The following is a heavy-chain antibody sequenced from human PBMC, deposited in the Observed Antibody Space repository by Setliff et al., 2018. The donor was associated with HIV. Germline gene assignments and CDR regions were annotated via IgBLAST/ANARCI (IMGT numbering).Heavy chain of an antibody. Sequence: ASVKVSCKASGGTFSSYAISWVRQAPGQGLEWMGGIIPIFGTANYTQKFQGRVTITADESTSTAYMELSSLRSEDTAVYYCARLTTTLSYYYYMDVWGKGTTVTVSS. D-gene: IGHD4-4*01. CDR2: IIPIFGTA. J-gene: IGHJ6*03. CDR1: GGTFSSYA. V-gene: IGHV1-69*13. CDR3: ARLTTTLSYYYYMDV.